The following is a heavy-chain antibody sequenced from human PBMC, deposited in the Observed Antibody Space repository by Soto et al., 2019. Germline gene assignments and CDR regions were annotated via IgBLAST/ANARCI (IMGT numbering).Heavy chain of an antibody. CDR1: GGSFSGYY. Sequence: PSETLSLTCAVYGGSFSGYYWSWIRQPPGKGLEWIGYIYYSGSTYYNPSLKSRVTISVDTSKNQFSLKLSSVTAADTAVYYCARVDWNDEGLGYWGQGTLVTVSS. V-gene: IGHV4-34*09. CDR3: ARVDWNDEGLGY. D-gene: IGHD1-1*01. CDR2: IYYSGST. J-gene: IGHJ4*02.